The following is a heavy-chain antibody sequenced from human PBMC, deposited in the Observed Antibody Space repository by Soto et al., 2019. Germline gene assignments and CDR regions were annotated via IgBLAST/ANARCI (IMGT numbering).Heavy chain of an antibody. CDR3: AKVVTGTPDY. Sequence: GGSLRLSCAASGFTFGTYAMTWVRQAPGKGLEWVSSITGTGGNTHYADSVKGRFTISRDNSKNTLFLQMNSLRAEDTAVYYCAKVVTGTPDYWGQGTLVTVSS. CDR1: GFTFGTYA. D-gene: IGHD1-7*01. CDR2: ITGTGGNT. J-gene: IGHJ4*02. V-gene: IGHV3-23*01.